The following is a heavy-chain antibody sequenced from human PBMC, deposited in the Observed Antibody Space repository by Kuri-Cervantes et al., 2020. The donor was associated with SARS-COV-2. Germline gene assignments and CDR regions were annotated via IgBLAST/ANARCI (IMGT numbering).Heavy chain of an antibody. CDR3: AREGAGTLYTSRYYGMDV. CDR1: GGTFSSYA. D-gene: IGHD3-10*01. Sequence: SVKVSCKASGGTFSSYAISWVRQAPGQGLEWMGGIIPIFGTANYAQKFQGRVAITADKSTSTAYMELSSLRSEDTAVYYCAREGAGTLYTSRYYGMDVWGQGTTVTVSS. J-gene: IGHJ6*02. V-gene: IGHV1-69*06. CDR2: IIPIFGTA.